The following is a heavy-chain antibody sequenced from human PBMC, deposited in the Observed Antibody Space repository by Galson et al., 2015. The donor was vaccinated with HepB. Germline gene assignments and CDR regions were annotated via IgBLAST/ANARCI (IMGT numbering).Heavy chain of an antibody. CDR1: GFTFSDYY. CDR2: ISGSGSTI. D-gene: IGHD3-3*01. Sequence: SLRLSCAASGFTFSDYYMSWIRQAPGKGLEWVSYISGSGSTIYYADSVKGRFTISRDNPKNSLYLQMNSLRAEDTAVYYCARGATYYDFWSGYYDYWGQGTLVTVSS. V-gene: IGHV3-11*01. CDR3: ARGATYYDFWSGYYDY. J-gene: IGHJ4*02.